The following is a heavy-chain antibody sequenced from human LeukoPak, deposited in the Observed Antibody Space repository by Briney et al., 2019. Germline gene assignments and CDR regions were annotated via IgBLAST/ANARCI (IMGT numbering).Heavy chain of an antibody. D-gene: IGHD3-22*01. V-gene: IGHV4-59*08. CDR2: IYYSGST. Sequence: PSETLSLTCTVSGASITSYYWSWLRQPPGKGLEWIGSIYYSGSTNHNPSLRSRVTMSIDMSKNQFSLTLSSVTAADTALYYCARHFTYYYDSSNYPRDAFDIWGQGTMVAVSS. CDR3: ARHFTYYYDSSNYPRDAFDI. CDR1: GASITSYY. J-gene: IGHJ3*02.